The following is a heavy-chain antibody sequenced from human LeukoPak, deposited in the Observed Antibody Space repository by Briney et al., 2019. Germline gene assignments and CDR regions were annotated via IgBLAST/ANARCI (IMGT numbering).Heavy chain of an antibody. Sequence: ASVTVSCTASGYTFTSYDINWVRRATGQGLEWMGWMNPNSGNTGYAQKFQGRVTMTRNTSISTAYMELSSLRSEDTAVYYCARGQTRSSWFMGYYYYGMDVWGQGTTVTVSS. V-gene: IGHV1-8*01. CDR1: GYTFTSYD. J-gene: IGHJ6*02. CDR3: ARGQTRSSWFMGYYYYGMDV. CDR2: MNPNSGNT. D-gene: IGHD6-13*01.